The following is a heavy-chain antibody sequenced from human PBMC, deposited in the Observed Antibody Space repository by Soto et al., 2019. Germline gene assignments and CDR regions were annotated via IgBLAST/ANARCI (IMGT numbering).Heavy chain of an antibody. CDR3: AKDIARDYSGSGSDY. CDR2: MSWNRGSR. V-gene: IGHV3-9*01. Sequence: SLRRYCTASGFPFDDYALHWVRQAPGKGLEWVSGMSWNRGSRVYADSVKGRFTISRDNARNSLYLQMISLRTEDTAWYYCAKDIARDYSGSGSDYLGLGT. CDR1: GFPFDDYA. D-gene: IGHD3-10*01. J-gene: IGHJ4*02.